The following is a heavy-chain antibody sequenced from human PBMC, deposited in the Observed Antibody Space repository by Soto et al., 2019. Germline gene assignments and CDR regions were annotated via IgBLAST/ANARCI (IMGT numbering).Heavy chain of an antibody. V-gene: IGHV4-59*01. CDR1: GGSISSYY. J-gene: IGHJ6*02. Sequence: SETLSLTCTVSGGSISSYYWSWIRQPPGKGLEWIGYIYYSGSTNYNPSLKSRVTISVDTSKNQFSLKLSSVTAADTAVYYCARRVKMCSSSWYDYYYGMDVWGQGTTVTVSS. CDR2: IYYSGST. D-gene: IGHD6-13*01. CDR3: ARRVKMCSSSWYDYYYGMDV.